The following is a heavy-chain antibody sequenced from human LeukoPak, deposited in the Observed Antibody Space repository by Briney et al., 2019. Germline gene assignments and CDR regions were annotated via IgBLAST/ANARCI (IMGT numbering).Heavy chain of an antibody. J-gene: IGHJ4*02. Sequence: HTGGSLRLSCAASGFIFSSYAMSWVRQAPGKGLEWVSAISGSGGSTYYADSVKGRFTISRDNSKNTLYLQMNSLRAEDTAVYYCAKDSYGDYAYNGYWGQGTLVTVSS. CDR2: ISGSGGST. V-gene: IGHV3-23*01. CDR3: AKDSYGDYAYNGY. D-gene: IGHD4-17*01. CDR1: GFIFSSYA.